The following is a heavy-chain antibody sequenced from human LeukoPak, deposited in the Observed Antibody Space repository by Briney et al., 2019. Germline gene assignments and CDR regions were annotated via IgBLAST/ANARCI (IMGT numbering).Heavy chain of an antibody. J-gene: IGHJ2*01. CDR1: GYTFTTYW. CDR2: IYPGDSDA. Sequence: GESLKISCMGSGYTFTTYWIGGVRQMPGKGLEWMGIIYPGDSDARYSPSFQGQVTFSADKAVSTAYLQWSSLKASDSAMYYCARRYDNTDWYFDLWGRGTLVTVSS. CDR3: ARRYDNTDWYFDL. V-gene: IGHV5-51*01. D-gene: IGHD3-22*01.